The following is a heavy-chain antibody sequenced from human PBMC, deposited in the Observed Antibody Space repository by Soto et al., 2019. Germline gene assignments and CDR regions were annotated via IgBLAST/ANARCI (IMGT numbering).Heavy chain of an antibody. D-gene: IGHD3-9*01. CDR3: ARHVTGYYKPYYYYSMDV. CDR1: GGSISSSSYY. V-gene: IGHV4-39*01. Sequence: PSETLSLTCTVSGGSISSSSYYWGWIRQPPGKGLEWIGSIYYSGSTYYNPSLKSRVTISVDTSKNQFSLKLSSVTAADTAVYYCARHVTGYYKPYYYYSMDVSGKGPTVTVSS. CDR2: IYYSGST. J-gene: IGHJ6*03.